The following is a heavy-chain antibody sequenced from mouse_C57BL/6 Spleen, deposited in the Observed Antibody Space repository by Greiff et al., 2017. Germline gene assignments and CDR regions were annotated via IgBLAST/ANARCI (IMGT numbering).Heavy chain of an antibody. CDR2: IHPNSGST. V-gene: IGHV1-64*01. CDR1: GYTFTSYW. Sequence: QVQLQQPGAELVKPGASVKLSCKASGYTFTSYWMHWVKQRPGQGLEWIGMIHPNSGSTNYNEKFKSKATLTVDKSSSTAYMQLSRLTSEDSAVYYCARATTVVATDAYWGQGTLVTVSA. J-gene: IGHJ3*01. D-gene: IGHD1-1*01. CDR3: ARATTVVATDAY.